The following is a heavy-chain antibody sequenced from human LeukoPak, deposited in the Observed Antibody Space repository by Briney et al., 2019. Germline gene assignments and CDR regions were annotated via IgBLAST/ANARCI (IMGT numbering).Heavy chain of an antibody. D-gene: IGHD7-27*01. CDR1: GGSISSYS. CDR3: ARVLGGDWFDP. CDR2: IYRSGST. V-gene: IGHV4-30-2*01. Sequence: PSETLSLTCTVSGGSISSYSWSWIRQPPGKGLEWIGYIYRSGSTYYNPSLKSRVTISVDRSKNQFSLKLSSVTAADTAVYYCARVLGGDWFDPWGQGTLVTVSS. J-gene: IGHJ5*02.